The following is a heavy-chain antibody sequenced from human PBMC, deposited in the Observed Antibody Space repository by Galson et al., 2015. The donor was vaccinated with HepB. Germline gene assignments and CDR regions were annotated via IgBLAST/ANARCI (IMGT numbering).Heavy chain of an antibody. Sequence: CAISGDSVSSTSAAWSWIRQAPSGGLEWLGRTYYRSKWYNDYAVSVKSRISISPDTSKNQFSLQLNSVTSEDTAVYYCVRSHCSSINCYRTYNWFDPWGQGTLVTVSS. D-gene: IGHD2-2*01. J-gene: IGHJ5*02. CDR2: TYYRSKWYN. CDR3: VRSHCSSINCYRTYNWFDP. V-gene: IGHV6-1*01. CDR1: GDSVSSTSAA.